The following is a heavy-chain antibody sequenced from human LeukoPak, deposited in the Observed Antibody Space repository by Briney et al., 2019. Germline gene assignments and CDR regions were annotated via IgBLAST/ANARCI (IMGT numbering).Heavy chain of an antibody. D-gene: IGHD3-22*01. J-gene: IGHJ4*02. CDR2: IYTSGSI. CDR1: GGSISSGSYY. CDR3: ATPRGYYYDSSGHIFDY. V-gene: IGHV4-61*02. Sequence: SETLSLTCTVSGGSISSGSYYWSWIRQPAGKGLEWIGRIYTSGSIYYNPSLKSRVTISVDTSKNQFSLKLSSVTAADTAVYYCATPRGYYYDSSGHIFDYWGQGTLVTVSS.